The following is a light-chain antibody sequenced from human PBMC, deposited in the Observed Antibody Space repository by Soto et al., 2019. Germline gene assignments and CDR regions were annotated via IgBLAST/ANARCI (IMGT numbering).Light chain of an antibody. CDR3: QQRSNWPIT. Sequence: EIVLTQSPATLSWSPGEIATLSCRTRQSVSSYFAWSQQKPGRAPRLLIYDAANRATGIPARFIGRGSGTDFTLTLSSLEPEDFAVYYCQQRSNWPITFGQGTRLEI. CDR2: DAA. CDR1: QSVSSY. V-gene: IGKV3-11*01. J-gene: IGKJ5*01.